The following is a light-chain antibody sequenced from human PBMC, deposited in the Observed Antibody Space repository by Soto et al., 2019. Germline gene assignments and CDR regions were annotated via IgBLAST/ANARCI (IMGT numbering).Light chain of an antibody. CDR2: AAS. Sequence: EIGVTQSPAALSVSPGERATLSCRASQSVSSSLAWYQQKPGQAPRLLIYAASSRATGIPDRFSGSGSGTDFTLTISRLEPEDFAVYYCQQYGSSPGLITFGPGTKVDIK. V-gene: IGKV3-20*01. J-gene: IGKJ3*01. CDR1: QSVSSS. CDR3: QQYGSSPGLIT.